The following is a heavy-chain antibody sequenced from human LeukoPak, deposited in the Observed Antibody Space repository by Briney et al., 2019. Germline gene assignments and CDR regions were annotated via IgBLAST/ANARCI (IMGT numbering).Heavy chain of an antibody. D-gene: IGHD1-26*01. V-gene: IGHV4-59*01. CDR1: GGSISSYY. CDR2: IYYSGST. Sequence: SETLSLTCTVSGGSISSYYWSWIRQPPGKGLEWIGYIYYSGSTNYNPSLKSRVTISVDTSKNQFSLKLSSVTAADTAVYYCARDRTERIFDLWGPGTLVTVSS. CDR3: ARDRTERIFDL. J-gene: IGHJ2*01.